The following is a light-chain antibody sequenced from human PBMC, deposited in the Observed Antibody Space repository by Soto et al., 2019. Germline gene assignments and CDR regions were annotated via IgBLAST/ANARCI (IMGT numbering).Light chain of an antibody. Sequence: QSALTQPRPVSGSPGQSVTISCTGTSSDVGGYKYVSWFQQHPGKAPKLMIYDVSQRPSGVPDRFSGSKSGNTASLTISGLQAEDEADYYCCSYAGRYTYVFGTGTKLTVL. CDR1: SSDVGGYKY. CDR2: DVS. V-gene: IGLV2-11*01. CDR3: CSYAGRYTYV. J-gene: IGLJ1*01.